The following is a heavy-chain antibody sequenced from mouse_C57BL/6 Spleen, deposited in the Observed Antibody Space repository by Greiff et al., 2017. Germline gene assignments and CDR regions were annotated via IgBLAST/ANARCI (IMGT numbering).Heavy chain of an antibody. Sequence: VQLQQSGPELVKPGASVKMSCKASGYTFTDYNMHWVKQSHGKSLEWVGYINPNTGATSYNQTVKGKVTFTVNKSSSTAYMALRSLNTEDAAVYYCASWSNYVSFDYWGQGTLVTVSA. D-gene: IGHD2-5*01. J-gene: IGHJ3*01. CDR2: INPNTGAT. CDR3: ASWSNYVSFDY. CDR1: GYTFTDYN. V-gene: IGHV1-22*01.